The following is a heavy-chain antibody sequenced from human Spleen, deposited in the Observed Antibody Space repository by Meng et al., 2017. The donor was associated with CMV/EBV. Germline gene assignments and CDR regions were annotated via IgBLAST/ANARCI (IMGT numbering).Heavy chain of an antibody. CDR2: ISGGGGNT. J-gene: IGHJ4*02. D-gene: IGHD3-22*01. CDR3: AKDGIEGYYDSSGYYDY. CDR1: GFTFRRYA. V-gene: IGHV3-23*01. Sequence: GGSLRLSCEASGFTFRRYAINWVRQAPGKGLEWVSTISGGGGNTYYADSVKGRFTISRDNSKNTLYLEMNSLRAEDTDVFYCAKDGIEGYYDSSGYYDYWGQGTLVTVSS.